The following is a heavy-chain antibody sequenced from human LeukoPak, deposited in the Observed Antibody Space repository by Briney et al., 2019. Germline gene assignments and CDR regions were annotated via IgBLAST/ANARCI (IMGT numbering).Heavy chain of an antibody. CDR1: GFTFSSYS. V-gene: IGHV3-21*01. CDR2: ISSGSHYI. CDR3: ATPPLVTWFDP. J-gene: IGHJ5*02. D-gene: IGHD4-23*01. Sequence: GGSLRLSCAASGFTFSSYSMNWVRQAPGRGLEWVSSISSGSHYIDYADSVRGRFTISRDNAENSLHLHMSSLRAEDTAVYYCATPPLVTWFDPWGQGTLVTVSS.